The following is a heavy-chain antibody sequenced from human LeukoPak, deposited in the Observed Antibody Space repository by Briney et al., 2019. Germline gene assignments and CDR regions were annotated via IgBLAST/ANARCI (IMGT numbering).Heavy chain of an antibody. V-gene: IGHV1-8*01. CDR1: GYNFTSYD. CDR2: MNPSSGNT. D-gene: IGHD3-9*01. Sequence: ASVKVSCKTSGYNFTSYDINWVRQATGQGPEWMGWMNPSSGNTGYAQNFQGRLDLTRNIALTTAYMELSSLTSEDTATYYCVRAAQEGRDSLTGVQTGNWFDPGGQGTLVTVSS. CDR3: VRAAQEGRDSLTGVQTGNWFDP. J-gene: IGHJ5*02.